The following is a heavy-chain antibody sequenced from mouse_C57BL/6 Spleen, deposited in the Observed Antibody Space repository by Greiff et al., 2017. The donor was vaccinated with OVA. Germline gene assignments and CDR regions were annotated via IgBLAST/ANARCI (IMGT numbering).Heavy chain of an antibody. CDR2: IYPSDSET. CDR3: ARRSRTGTGFAY. J-gene: IGHJ3*01. D-gene: IGHD4-1*01. Sequence: VQLQQSGAELVRPGSSVKLSCKASGYTFTSYWMDWVKQRPGQGLEWIGNIYPSDSETHYNQKFKDKATLTVDKSSSTAYMQLSSLTSEDSAVYYCARRSRTGTGFAYWGQGTLVTVSA. CDR1: GYTFTSYW. V-gene: IGHV1-61*01.